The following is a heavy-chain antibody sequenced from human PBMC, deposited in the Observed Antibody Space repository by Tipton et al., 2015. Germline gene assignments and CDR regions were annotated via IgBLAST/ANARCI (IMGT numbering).Heavy chain of an antibody. CDR3: ARGYTSGWFHFFDY. Sequence: TLSLTCTVSGGPIKTYHWSWIRQAPGKGLELIAYMYYNGDTNYNPSLRSRVTISGDTSKNQFSLKLSSVTAADTAVYYCARGYTSGWFHFFDYWGQGTLVTVSS. J-gene: IGHJ4*02. CDR2: MYYNGDT. D-gene: IGHD6-19*01. CDR1: GGPIKTYH. V-gene: IGHV4-59*01.